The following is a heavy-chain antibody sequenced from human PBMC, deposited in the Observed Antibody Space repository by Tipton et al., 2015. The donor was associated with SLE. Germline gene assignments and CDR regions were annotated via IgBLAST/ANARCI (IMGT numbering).Heavy chain of an antibody. J-gene: IGHJ3*02. CDR3: ARGGAVAGRPLLVDI. CDR2: IHYNGNT. Sequence: TLSLTCTVSGGSISSGKYYWSWIRQHPGKGLEWIAYIHYNGNTYYNPSLKSRVTISIDASKNQFSLKLSSVTAADTAVYYCARGGAVAGRPLLVDIWGQGTMVTVSS. V-gene: IGHV4-31*03. D-gene: IGHD6-19*01. CDR1: GGSISSGKYY.